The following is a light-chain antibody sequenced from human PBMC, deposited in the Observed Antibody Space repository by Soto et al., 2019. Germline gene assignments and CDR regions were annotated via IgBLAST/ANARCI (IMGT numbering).Light chain of an antibody. CDR3: AALDDSLSGWV. CDR2: RNN. J-gene: IGLJ3*02. V-gene: IGLV1-47*01. CDR1: SSNIGSNY. Sequence: QSVLTQPPSASGTPGQRVTISCSGSSSNIGSNYVYWYQQLPGTAPKLLIYRNNERPSGVPDRLSGSKSGTSASLAISGLRSEDEADYYCAALDDSLSGWVFGGGTKLTVL.